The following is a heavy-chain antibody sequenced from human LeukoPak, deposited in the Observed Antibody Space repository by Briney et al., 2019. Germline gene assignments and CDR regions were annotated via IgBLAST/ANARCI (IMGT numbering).Heavy chain of an antibody. Sequence: KPSETLSLTCTVSGGSISSYYWSWIRQPPGKGLEWIGYIYYSGSTNYNPSLKSRVTISVDTSKNQFSLKLSSVTAADTAVYYCARVRGSSRSYPEYFQHWGQGTLVTVSS. D-gene: IGHD6-13*01. CDR2: IYYSGST. J-gene: IGHJ1*01. CDR3: ARVRGSSRSYPEYFQH. CDR1: GGSISSYY. V-gene: IGHV4-59*01.